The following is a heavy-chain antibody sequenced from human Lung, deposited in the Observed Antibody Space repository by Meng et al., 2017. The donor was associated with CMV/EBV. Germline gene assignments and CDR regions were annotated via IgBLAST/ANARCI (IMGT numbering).Heavy chain of an antibody. Sequence: SXVASGFMFSSYSLHWVRQAPGKGLEWVAVTSYDGSKKEYANSVKGRFTVSRDNSKNTLYLQMNTLRADETAVYYCARADYANYGFWSGFPAFWGQGXRVTVSS. D-gene: IGHD3-3*01. CDR2: TSYDGSKK. CDR1: GFMFSSYS. CDR3: ARADYANYGFWSGFPAF. J-gene: IGHJ4*02. V-gene: IGHV3-30*04.